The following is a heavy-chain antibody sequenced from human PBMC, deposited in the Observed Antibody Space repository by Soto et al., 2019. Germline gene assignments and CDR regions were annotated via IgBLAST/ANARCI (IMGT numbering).Heavy chain of an antibody. J-gene: IGHJ3*02. D-gene: IGHD2-15*01. CDR1: GGSFSGYY. CDR2: INHSGST. V-gene: IGHV4-34*01. CDR3: ARVLQYCSGGSCYLGAFDI. Sequence: PSVTLSLTCAVYGGSFSGYYWSWIRQPPGKGLEWIGEINHSGSTNYNPSLKSRVTISVDTSKNQFSLKLSSVTAADTAVYYCARVLQYCSGGSCYLGAFDIWGQGTMVTVSS.